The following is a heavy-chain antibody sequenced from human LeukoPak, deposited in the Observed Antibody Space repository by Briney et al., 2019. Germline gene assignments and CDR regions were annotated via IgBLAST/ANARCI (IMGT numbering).Heavy chain of an antibody. CDR1: GYSISSGYY. CDR2: IYHSGST. J-gene: IGHJ4*02. CDR3: ARDCAGYYYGSGSYYDY. D-gene: IGHD3-10*01. V-gene: IGHV4-38-2*02. Sequence: PSETLSLTCTVSGYSISSGYYWGWIRQPPGKGLEWIGSIYHSGSTYYNPSLKSRVTISVDTSKNQFSLKLSSVTAADTAVYYCARDCAGYYYGSGSYYDYWGQGTLVTVSS.